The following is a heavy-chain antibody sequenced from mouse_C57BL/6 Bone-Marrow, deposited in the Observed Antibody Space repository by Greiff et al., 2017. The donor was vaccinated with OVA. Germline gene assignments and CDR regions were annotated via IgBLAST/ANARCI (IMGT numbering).Heavy chain of an antibody. CDR1: GYTFTDYN. D-gene: IGHD1-1*01. Sequence: VQLQQSGPELVKPGASVKIPCKASGYTFTDYNMDWVKQSHGKSLEWIGDINPNNGGTIYNQKFKGKATLTVDTSSSTAYMERRSLTSEDTAVYYCARWYYGSSYVDYAMDYWGQGTSVTVSS. J-gene: IGHJ4*01. V-gene: IGHV1-18*01. CDR2: INPNNGGT. CDR3: ARWYYGSSYVDYAMDY.